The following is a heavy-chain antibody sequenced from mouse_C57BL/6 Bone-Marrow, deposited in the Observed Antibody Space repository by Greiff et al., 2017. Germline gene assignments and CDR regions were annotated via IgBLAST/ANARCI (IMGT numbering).Heavy chain of an antibody. V-gene: IGHV1-26*01. J-gene: IGHJ2*01. CDR3: ARSDLLDSSDY. CDR1: GYTFTDYY. CDR2: INPNNGGT. D-gene: IGHD3-2*02. Sequence: EVQLQQSGPELVKPGASVKISCKASGYTFTDYYMNWVKQSHGKSLEWIGDINPNNGGTSYNQKFKGKATLTVDKSSSTAYMELRSLTSEDSAVYYCARSDLLDSSDYWGQGTTLTVSS.